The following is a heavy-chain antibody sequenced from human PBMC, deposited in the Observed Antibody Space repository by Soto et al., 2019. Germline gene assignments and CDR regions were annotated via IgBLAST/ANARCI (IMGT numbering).Heavy chain of an antibody. Sequence: GGSLRLSCAVSGFTFSNAWMNWVRQAPGKGLEWVGRIKSKTDGGTTDYAAPVKGRFTISRDDSKNTLYLQMNSLKTEDTAVYYCTTDRKYYYGSGSQTKKDYWGQGTLVTVSS. D-gene: IGHD3-10*01. J-gene: IGHJ4*02. V-gene: IGHV3-15*07. CDR3: TTDRKYYYGSGSQTKKDY. CDR1: GFTFSNAW. CDR2: IKSKTDGGTT.